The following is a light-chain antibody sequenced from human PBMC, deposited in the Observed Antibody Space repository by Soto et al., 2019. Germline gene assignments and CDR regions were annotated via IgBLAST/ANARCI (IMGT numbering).Light chain of an antibody. CDR3: QQYNNWPPIT. CDR1: QSVSST. V-gene: IGKV3-15*01. CDR2: GAS. J-gene: IGKJ5*01. Sequence: EIVITQSPATLSVSPGERATLSCRASQSVSSTLAWYQQKPGQAPRLLIYGASTRATGIPARFSGSGSGTEFTLTISSLQSEDFAVYDCQQYNNWPPITFGQGTRLEIK.